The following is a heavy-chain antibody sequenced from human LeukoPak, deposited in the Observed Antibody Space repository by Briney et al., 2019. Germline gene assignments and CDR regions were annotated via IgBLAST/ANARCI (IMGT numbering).Heavy chain of an antibody. D-gene: IGHD2-2*01. Sequence: GGSLGLSCAASGFTFSSYAMSWVRQAPGKGLEWVSAISGSGGSTYYADSVKGRFTISRDNSKNTLYLQMNSLRAEDTAVYYCAKDAGDIVVVPAAKHFDYWGQGTLVTVSS. V-gene: IGHV3-23*01. CDR3: AKDAGDIVVVPAAKHFDY. J-gene: IGHJ4*02. CDR2: ISGSGGST. CDR1: GFTFSSYA.